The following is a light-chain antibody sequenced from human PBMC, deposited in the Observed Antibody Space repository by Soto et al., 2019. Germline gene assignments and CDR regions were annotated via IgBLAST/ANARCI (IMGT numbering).Light chain of an antibody. CDR1: QSISRS. J-gene: IGKJ5*01. CDR3: QQRRSWQVT. Sequence: EIVLTQSPAILSVSPGERATLSCRASQSISRSLAWYQQKPGQAPRLLISDASTRATGIPARFSGSGSGTEFTLTISSLQSEDFAVYYCQQRRSWQVTFGQGTRLEIK. CDR2: DAS. V-gene: IGKV3-15*01.